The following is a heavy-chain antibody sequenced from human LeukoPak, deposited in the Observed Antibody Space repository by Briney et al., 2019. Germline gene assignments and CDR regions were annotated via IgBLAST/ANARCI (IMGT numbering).Heavy chain of an antibody. V-gene: IGHV3-23*01. CDR1: GFTFSIYA. CDR3: AKDRMVRGVIPYYFDY. Sequence: GGSLRLSCAASGFTFSIYAMSWVRQAPGKGLEWVSAISGSGGSTYYADSVKGRFTISRDNSKNTLYLQMNSLRAEDTAVYYCAKDRMVRGVIPYYFDYWGQGTLVTVSS. D-gene: IGHD3-10*01. CDR2: ISGSGGST. J-gene: IGHJ4*02.